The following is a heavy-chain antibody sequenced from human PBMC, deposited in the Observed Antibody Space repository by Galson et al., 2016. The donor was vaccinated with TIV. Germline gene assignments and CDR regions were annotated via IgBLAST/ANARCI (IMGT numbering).Heavy chain of an antibody. D-gene: IGHD4-17*01. CDR3: AKVGARGYGDYPYYLAY. J-gene: IGHJ4*02. CDR1: GFTFSIYA. Sequence: SLRLSCAASGFTFSIYAMHWVRQALGKGLEWVGLISYDGSNKWYADSVKGRFTISRDNSKNTLYLQMNSLRVEDTAVYYCAKVGARGYGDYPYYLAYWGQGTLVTVSS. V-gene: IGHV3-30*18. CDR2: ISYDGSNK.